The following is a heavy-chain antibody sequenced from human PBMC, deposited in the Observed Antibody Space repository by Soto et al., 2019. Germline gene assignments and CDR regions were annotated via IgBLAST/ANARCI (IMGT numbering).Heavy chain of an antibody. V-gene: IGHV4-39*01. CDR3: AXXXPQXXXXXXVY. Sequence: XESGPGLVKPSETLSLTCTVSGGSISSSSYYWGWIRQPPGKGLEWIGSIYYSGXTXXXPXXXXXXXXXXXXXXXXXXXXXXXXXXXXXXVXXXAXXXPQXXXXXXVYWGQGT. CDR1: GGSISSSSYY. CDR2: IYYSGXT. J-gene: IGHJ4*02.